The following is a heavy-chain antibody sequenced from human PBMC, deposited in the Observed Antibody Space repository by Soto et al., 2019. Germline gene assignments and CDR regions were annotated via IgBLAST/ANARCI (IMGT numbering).Heavy chain of an antibody. CDR3: ARHVTMVRGVMYWFDP. J-gene: IGHJ5*02. V-gene: IGHV4-39*01. CDR2: IYYSGST. D-gene: IGHD3-10*01. Sequence: PDTQSLTWPFSGRSLSSNSYYWVWLRPSPGKWLEWIGSIYYSGSTYYNPSLKSRVTISVDTSKNQFSLKLSSVTAADTAVYYCARHVTMVRGVMYWFDPWGQGTLVTVSS. CDR1: GRSLSSNSYY.